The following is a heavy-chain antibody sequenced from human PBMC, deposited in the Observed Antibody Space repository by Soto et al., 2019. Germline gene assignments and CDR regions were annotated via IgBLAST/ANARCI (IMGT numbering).Heavy chain of an antibody. CDR2: ITVGTGNT. CDR1: GFTFTSSS. Sequence: SVKVSCKASGFTFTSSSVQWVRQARGQRLEWIGWITVGTGNTNYAQKFQERVTITRDMSTSTAYMELSNLRSEDTAVYYCAAGDSSGYYGGWGQGTQVTVSS. D-gene: IGHD3-22*01. CDR3: AAGDSSGYYGG. V-gene: IGHV1-58*01. J-gene: IGHJ4*02.